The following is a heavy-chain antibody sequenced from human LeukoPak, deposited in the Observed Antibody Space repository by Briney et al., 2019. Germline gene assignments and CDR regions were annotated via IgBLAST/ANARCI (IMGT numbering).Heavy chain of an antibody. V-gene: IGHV4-31*03. D-gene: IGHD4-11*01. CDR3: ARFSSTTVFDY. J-gene: IGHJ4*02. CDR1: GGSISSGGYY. Sequence: SETLSLICTVSGGSISSGGYYWSWIRQHPGKGLEWFGYIYYSGSTYYNPSLKSRVTTSVDPSKNQFYLKLSSVTAADTAVYYCARFSSTTVFDYWGQGNPGTVSS. CDR2: IYYSGST.